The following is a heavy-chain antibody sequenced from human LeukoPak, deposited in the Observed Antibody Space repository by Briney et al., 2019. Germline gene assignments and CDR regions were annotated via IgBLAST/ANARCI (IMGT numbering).Heavy chain of an antibody. CDR3: TTVLGYCSSTSCPGTYYFDY. D-gene: IGHD2-2*01. J-gene: IGHJ4*02. Sequence: PGGSLRLSCAASGFTFSNAWMSWVRQAPGKGLEWVGRIKSKTDGGTTAYAAPVKGRFTISRDDSKNTLYLQMNSLKTEDTAVYYCTTVLGYCSSTSCPGTYYFDYWGQGTLVTVSS. V-gene: IGHV3-15*01. CDR2: IKSKTDGGTT. CDR1: GFTFSNAW.